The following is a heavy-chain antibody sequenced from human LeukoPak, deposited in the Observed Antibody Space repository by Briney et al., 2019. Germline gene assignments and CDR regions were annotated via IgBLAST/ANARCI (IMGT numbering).Heavy chain of an antibody. J-gene: IGHJ4*02. CDR3: ARREADDILTGLKREIDY. D-gene: IGHD3-9*01. V-gene: IGHV4-34*01. Sequence: SETLSLTCAVYGASFSGYYWSWIRQPPGKGLEWIGEINHSGSTSYNPSLKSRVTISIDTSKNQFSLKLSSVTAADTAVYYCARREADDILTGLKREIDYWGQGTLVTVSS. CDR1: GASFSGYY. CDR2: INHSGST.